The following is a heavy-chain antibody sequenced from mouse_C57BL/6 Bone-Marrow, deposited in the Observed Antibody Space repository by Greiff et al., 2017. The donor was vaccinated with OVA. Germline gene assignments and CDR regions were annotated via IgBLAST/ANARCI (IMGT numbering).Heavy chain of an antibody. CDR1: GFSLTSYG. Sequence: VQLVESGPGLVAPSQSLSITCTVSGFSLTSYGVSWVRQPPGKGLEWLGVLWGDGSTNYHSALISRLSISKDNSKSQVFLKLNSLQTDDTATYDSAKQGNSNYPYYYAMDYWGQGTSVTVSS. CDR2: LWGDGST. CDR3: AKQGNSNYPYYYAMDY. V-gene: IGHV2-3*01. D-gene: IGHD2-5*01. J-gene: IGHJ4*01.